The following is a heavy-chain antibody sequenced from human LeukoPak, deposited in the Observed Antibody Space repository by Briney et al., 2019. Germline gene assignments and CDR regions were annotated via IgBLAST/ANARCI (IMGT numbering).Heavy chain of an antibody. CDR1: GGSFSGYY. Sequence: SETLSLTCAVYGGSFSGYYWSWIRQPPGKGLEWIGEINHSGSTNYNPSLKSRVTISVDTSKNQFSLKLSSVTAADTAVYYCARGGRSYDFWSGQSYYYYYMDVWGKGTTVTVSS. J-gene: IGHJ6*03. CDR3: ARGGRSYDFWSGQSYYYYYMDV. D-gene: IGHD3-3*01. CDR2: INHSGST. V-gene: IGHV4-34*01.